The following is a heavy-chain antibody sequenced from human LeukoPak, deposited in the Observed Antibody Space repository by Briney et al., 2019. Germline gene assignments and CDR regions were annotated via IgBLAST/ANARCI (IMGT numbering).Heavy chain of an antibody. Sequence: GGSLRLSCAASGFTFSNAWTSWVRQAPGKGLEWVGRIKSKTDGGTTDYAAPVKGRFTISRDDSKNTLYLQMNSLKTEDTAVYYCTTDWGPYYYYGMDVWGKGTTVTVSS. D-gene: IGHD3-16*01. J-gene: IGHJ6*04. V-gene: IGHV3-15*01. CDR1: GFTFSNAW. CDR2: IKSKTDGGTT. CDR3: TTDWGPYYYYGMDV.